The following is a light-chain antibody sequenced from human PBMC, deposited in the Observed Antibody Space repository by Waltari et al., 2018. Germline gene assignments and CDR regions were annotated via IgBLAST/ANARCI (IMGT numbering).Light chain of an antibody. CDR3: SSYAGSSKGV. V-gene: IGLV2-23*02. J-gene: IGLJ2*01. CDR2: AVS. CDR1: SSGVGNYKR. Sequence: QSALTQPASVSGSPGQSITISCTGTSSGVGNYKRVSWYPQHPGKAPKLMIYAVSKRPSGVSDRFSGSKSGDMASLTISGLQPEDEAEYFCSSYAGSSKGVFGGGTKVTVL.